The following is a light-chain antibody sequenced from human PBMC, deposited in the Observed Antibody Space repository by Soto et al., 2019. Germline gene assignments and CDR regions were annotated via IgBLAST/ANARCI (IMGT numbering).Light chain of an antibody. J-gene: IGKJ2*01. CDR1: QSVLYSSNNKNY. CDR3: QQYHSTPPGT. Sequence: DIVMTQSPDSLAVSLGERATINCKSSQSVLYSSNNKNYLAWYQQKPGQPPKLLIYWASTRESGVPDRFSGSGSGTDFTLTISSLQAEDVAVCYCQQYHSTPPGTFGQGTKLEIK. CDR2: WAS. V-gene: IGKV4-1*01.